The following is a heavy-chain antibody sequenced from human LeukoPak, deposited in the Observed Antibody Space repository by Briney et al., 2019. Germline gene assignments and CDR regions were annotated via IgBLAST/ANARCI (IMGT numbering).Heavy chain of an antibody. CDR1: GYTLTELS. CDR3: ATDTYEY. Sequence: GASVKVSCKVSGYTLTELSMHWVRQAPGKGLEWMGGYNPEDGETIYAQKFQGRVTMTEDTTDTVYMELSSLRSEDTAVYYCATDTYEYWGQGTQVTVSS. V-gene: IGHV1-24*01. D-gene: IGHD2/OR15-2a*01. J-gene: IGHJ4*02. CDR2: YNPEDGET.